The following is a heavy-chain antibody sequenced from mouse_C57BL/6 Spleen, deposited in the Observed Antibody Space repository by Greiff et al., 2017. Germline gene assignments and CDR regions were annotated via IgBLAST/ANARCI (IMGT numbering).Heavy chain of an antibody. D-gene: IGHD4-1*01. CDR2: IDPETGGT. CDR1: GYTFTDYE. CDR3: TRAGTYYLDD. Sequence: QVQLKESGAELVRPGASVTLSCKASGYTFTDYEMHWVKQTPVHGLEWIGAIDPETGGTAYNQKFKGKAILTAAKSSSTAYMELRSLTSEDSAVYYCTRAGTYYLDDWGQGTTLTVSS. V-gene: IGHV1-15*01. J-gene: IGHJ2*01.